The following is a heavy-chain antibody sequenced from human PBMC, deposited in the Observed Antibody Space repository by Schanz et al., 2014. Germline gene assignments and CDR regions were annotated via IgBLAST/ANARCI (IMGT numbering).Heavy chain of an antibody. V-gene: IGHV1-18*01. D-gene: IGHD3-16*01. CDR1: GYTFTDYG. J-gene: IGHJ2*01. CDR3: VRVPTRDVSFDL. CDR2: IRPDNGHT. Sequence: QVQLVQSGGEMKKPGASVKVSCKASGYTFTDYGLSWVRQAPGQGLEWLGWIRPDNGHTTYSQKVRDRVIFTTDTTATTAYMEKRSLRADDTAHYYAVRVPTRDVSFDLWGRGTLVTVSS.